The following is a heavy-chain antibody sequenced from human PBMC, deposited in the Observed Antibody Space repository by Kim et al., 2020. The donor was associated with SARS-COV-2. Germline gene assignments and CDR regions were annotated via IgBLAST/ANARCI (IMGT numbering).Heavy chain of an antibody. V-gene: IGHV3-23*01. CDR2: GSSNGNT. CDR3: AKNIAPGGRGNAMDF. D-gene: IGHD6-13*01. Sequence: GGSLRLSCAASGFTVNRYAMTWVRQTPGKGLEWISIGSSNGNTNYADPVKGSVSMSRDSSANTVYLHMNSLRADDTDVYYCAKNIAPGGRGNAMDFWRQGTTVTVSS. J-gene: IGHJ6*01. CDR1: GFTVNRYA.